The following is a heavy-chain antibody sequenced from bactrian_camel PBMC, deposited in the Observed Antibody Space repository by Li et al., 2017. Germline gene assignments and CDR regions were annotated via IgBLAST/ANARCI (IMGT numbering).Heavy chain of an antibody. CDR2: IYNGGTST. J-gene: IGHJ4*01. CDR3: ATAAFDY. V-gene: IGHV3S1*01. Sequence: VQLVESGGGSVQAGGSLRLSCKVSGYPDIIDCVGWFRGQAPGNKREGVAAIYNGGTSTYYVDSVKGRFTISRDNAKNMLYLQMNSLRSEDTALYYCATAAFDYWGQGTQVTVS. CDR1: GYPDIIDC.